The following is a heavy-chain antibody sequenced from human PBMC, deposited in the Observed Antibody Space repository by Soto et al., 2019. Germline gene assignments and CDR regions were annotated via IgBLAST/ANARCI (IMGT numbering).Heavy chain of an antibody. D-gene: IGHD3-9*01. CDR2: ITFRGVT. CDR3: ARKLEASIRHVEWFSYKWFDP. Sequence: LSLTCDVHGDSLSGYAWSWIRQPPGKGLEWIGEITFRGVTNYHPSLKSRLSMSVDTSKNRISLNVSSVTAADTALYFCARKLEASIRHVEWFSYKWFDPWGPGTLVTVSS. V-gene: IGHV4-34*01. CDR1: GDSLSGYA. J-gene: IGHJ5*02.